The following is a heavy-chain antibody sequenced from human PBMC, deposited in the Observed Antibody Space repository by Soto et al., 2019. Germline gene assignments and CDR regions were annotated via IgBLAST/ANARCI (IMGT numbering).Heavy chain of an antibody. CDR2: INPSGGT. Sequence: QVQLQQCGAGLLKPSEPLSLTCGVYGGSFSGYYWNWILQPPGKGLEWIGEINPSGGTNYNPSLKSRVNISADTSKNQFSLKLSSVTAADTAVYYCARVRARRGLRDLDFWGQGTLVTVSS. CDR3: ARVRARRGLRDLDF. V-gene: IGHV4-34*01. CDR1: GGSFSGYY. J-gene: IGHJ4*02.